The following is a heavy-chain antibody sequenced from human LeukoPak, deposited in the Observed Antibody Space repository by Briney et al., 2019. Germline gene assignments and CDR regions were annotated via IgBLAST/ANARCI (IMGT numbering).Heavy chain of an antibody. D-gene: IGHD2-2*01. CDR3: ARVKRCSSTSCYLRLYYYGMDV. CDR2: ISYDGSNK. V-gene: IGHV3-30-3*01. Sequence: GGSLRLSCAASGFTFSSYAMHWVRQAPGKGLEWVAVISYDGSNKYYADSVKGRFTISRDNSKNTLYLQMNSLRAEDTAVYYCARVKRCSSTSCYLRLYYYGMDVWGQGTTVTVSS. J-gene: IGHJ6*02. CDR1: GFTFSSYA.